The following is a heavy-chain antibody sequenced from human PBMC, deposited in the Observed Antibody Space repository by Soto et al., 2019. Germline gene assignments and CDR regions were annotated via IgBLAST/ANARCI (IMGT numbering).Heavy chain of an antibody. D-gene: IGHD3-9*01. CDR2: IYDSGST. CDR3: AAAYYAILTGHLAFDI. J-gene: IGHJ3*02. V-gene: IGHV4-59*01. Sequence: QVQLQESGPRLVKPSETLSLNCTVSGGYISHFYWSWIRQSPGKGMEWHGYIYDSGSTSYNPSLKSRVTMSRDTSKTQFSLNLSSVTAADTAVYFCAAAYYAILTGHLAFDIWGHGTMVTVSS. CDR1: GGYISHFY.